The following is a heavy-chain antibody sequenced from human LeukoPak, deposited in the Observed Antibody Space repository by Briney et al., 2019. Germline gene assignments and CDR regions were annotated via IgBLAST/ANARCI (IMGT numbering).Heavy chain of an antibody. V-gene: IGHV3-30*04. Sequence: GGSLRLSCAASGFTFSSYVMHWVRQAPGKGLEWVAIISYDGSNEYYADSVKGRFTISRDNAKNSLYLQMNSLRTEDTAVYYCVRDGSSWGNFDYWGQGTLVSVSS. CDR2: ISYDGSNE. D-gene: IGHD7-27*01. CDR1: GFTFSSYV. CDR3: VRDGSSWGNFDY. J-gene: IGHJ4*02.